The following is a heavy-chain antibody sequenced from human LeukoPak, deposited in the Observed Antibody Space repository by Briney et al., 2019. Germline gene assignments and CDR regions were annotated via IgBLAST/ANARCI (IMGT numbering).Heavy chain of an antibody. CDR3: ARDARSGRHQASVWFDP. CDR1: GGTFSSYA. J-gene: IGHJ5*02. V-gene: IGHV1-69*01. CDR2: IIPIFGTV. Sequence: ASVKVSCKASGGTFSSYAISWVRQAPGQGLEWMGGIIPIFGTVNYAQKFQGRVTITADESTSTAYMELSSLRAEDTAVYYCARDARSGRHQASVWFDPWGQGTLVTVSS. D-gene: IGHD5-12*01.